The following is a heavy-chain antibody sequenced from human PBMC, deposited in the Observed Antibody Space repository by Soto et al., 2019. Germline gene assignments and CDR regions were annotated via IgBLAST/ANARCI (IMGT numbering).Heavy chain of an antibody. V-gene: IGHV1-46*01. Sequence: ASVKVSCKASGGTFSSYAISWVRQAPGQGLEWMGVINPHGGSTKYAQKFQGRVTMTRDTSRSTVYMELRSLRSDDTAIYYCARSSGGNFGIIIEGSNWFDPWGQGTLVTVSS. CDR2: INPHGGST. CDR3: ARSSGGNFGIIIEGSNWFDP. CDR1: GGTFSSYA. J-gene: IGHJ5*02. D-gene: IGHD3-3*01.